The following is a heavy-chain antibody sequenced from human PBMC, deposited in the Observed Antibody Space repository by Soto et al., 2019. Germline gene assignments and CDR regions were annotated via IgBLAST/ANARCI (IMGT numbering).Heavy chain of an antibody. D-gene: IGHD6-6*01. CDR2: IYWNDDK. CDR3: AHEGIAARAEYFQH. J-gene: IGHJ1*01. Sequence: SGPTLVNPTQTLTLTCTFSGFSLSTSGVGVGWIRQPPGKALEWLALIYWNDDKRYSPSLKSRLTITKDTSKNQVVLTMTNMDPVGTATYYCAHEGIAARAEYFQHWGQGTLVTVSS. V-gene: IGHV2-5*01. CDR1: GFSLSTSGVG.